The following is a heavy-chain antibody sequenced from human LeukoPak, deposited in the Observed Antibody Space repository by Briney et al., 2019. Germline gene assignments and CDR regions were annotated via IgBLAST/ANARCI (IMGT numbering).Heavy chain of an antibody. CDR3: ARDSRQLVFDY. Sequence: GGSLRLSCAASGFTFSSYSMNWVRQAPGKGLEWVSYISSSSSTIYYADSVKGRFTISRDNAKNSLYLQMNSLRAEDTAVYYCARDSRQLVFDYWGQGTLVTVSS. V-gene: IGHV3-48*01. D-gene: IGHD6-13*01. CDR1: GFTFSSYS. J-gene: IGHJ4*02. CDR2: ISSSSSTI.